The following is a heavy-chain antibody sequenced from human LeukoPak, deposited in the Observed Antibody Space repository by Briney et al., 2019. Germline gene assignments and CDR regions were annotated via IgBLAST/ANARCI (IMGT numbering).Heavy chain of an antibody. CDR3: ARRGEAMDPFDY. CDR2: IYPGDSDT. D-gene: IGHD5-18*01. Sequence: KPGESLKISCHGSGYSFSTYWIAWVRPMPGKGLEWMGIIYPGDSDTRYSPSFQGQVTISADKSINTAYLQWSSLKASDTAIYYCARRGEAMDPFDYWGQGTLVTVSA. CDR1: GYSFSTYW. J-gene: IGHJ4*02. V-gene: IGHV5-51*01.